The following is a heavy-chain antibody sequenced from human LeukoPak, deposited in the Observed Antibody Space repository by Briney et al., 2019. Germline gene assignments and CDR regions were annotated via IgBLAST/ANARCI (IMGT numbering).Heavy chain of an antibody. CDR3: ARDAFGELSSFDY. D-gene: IGHD3-16*02. Sequence: PGGSLRLSCAASGFTFSSYSMNWVRQAPGKGLEWVSSISSSGSNIYYADSVKGRFTISRDNAKNSLYLQMNSLRAEETAVYYCARDAFGELSSFDYWGQGTLVTVSS. CDR1: GFTFSSYS. V-gene: IGHV3-21*01. J-gene: IGHJ4*02. CDR2: ISSSGSNI.